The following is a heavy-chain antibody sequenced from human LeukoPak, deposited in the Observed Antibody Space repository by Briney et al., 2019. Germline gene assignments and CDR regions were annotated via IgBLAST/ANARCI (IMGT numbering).Heavy chain of an antibody. V-gene: IGHV1-69*04. CDR3: ARSSYGSGNAFDI. D-gene: IGHD3-10*01. CDR1: GGTFSSYA. J-gene: IGHJ3*02. CDR2: IIPIFGIA. Sequence: SVKVSCKASGGTFSSYAISWVRQAPGQGLEWMGRIIPIFGIANYAQKFQGRVTITADKSTSTAYMELSSLRSEDTAVYYCARSSYGSGNAFDIWGQGTMVTVSS.